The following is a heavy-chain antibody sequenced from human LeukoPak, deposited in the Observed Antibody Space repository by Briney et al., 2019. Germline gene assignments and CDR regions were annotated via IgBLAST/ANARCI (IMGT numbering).Heavy chain of an antibody. CDR2: INHSGST. J-gene: IGHJ5*02. D-gene: IGHD3-22*01. V-gene: IGHV4-34*01. Sequence: ASETLSLTCTVSGGSISSYYWSWIRQPPGKWLEWIGEINHSGSTNYNPSLKSRVTISVDTSKNQFSLKLSSVTAADTAVYYCARAPYDSSGYYYGPSWFDPWGQGTLVTVSS. CDR3: ARAPYDSSGYYYGPSWFDP. CDR1: GGSISSYY.